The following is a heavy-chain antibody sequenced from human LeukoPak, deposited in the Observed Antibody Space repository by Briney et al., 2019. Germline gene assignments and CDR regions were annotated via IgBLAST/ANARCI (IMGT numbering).Heavy chain of an antibody. CDR3: AKDRSCTGSSCNVGS. CDR2: ISGSGGST. V-gene: IGHV3-23*01. CDR1: GITFSSYW. Sequence: GGSLRLSCAASGITFSSYWMHWVRQAPGKGLVWVSAISGSGGSTYYADSVKGRFTISRDNSKNTLFLQMNSLRAEDTAVYYCAKDRSCTGSSCNVGSWGQGTMVTVSS. J-gene: IGHJ3*01. D-gene: IGHD2-2*01.